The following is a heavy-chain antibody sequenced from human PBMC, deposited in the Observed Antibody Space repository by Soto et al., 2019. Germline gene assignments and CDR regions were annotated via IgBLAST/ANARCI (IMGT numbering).Heavy chain of an antibody. CDR1: GGSSSGYY. V-gene: IGHV4-34*01. CDR2: INHSGST. CDR3: ARGQGTWIQVWAFDY. J-gene: IGHJ4*02. D-gene: IGHD5-18*01. Sequence: SETLSLTCAVYGGSSSGYYWSWIRQPPGKGLEWIGEINHSGSTNYNPSLKSRVTISVDTSKNQFSLKLSSVTAADTAVYYCARGQGTWIQVWAFDYWGQGTLVTVSS.